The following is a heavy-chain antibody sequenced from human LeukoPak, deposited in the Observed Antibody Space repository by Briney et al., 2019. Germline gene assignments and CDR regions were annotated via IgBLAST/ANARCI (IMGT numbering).Heavy chain of an antibody. CDR2: ISSSGSTI. V-gene: IGHV3-48*03. CDR3: AELGITMIGGV. CDR1: GFTFSSYE. D-gene: IGHD3-10*02. J-gene: IGHJ6*04. Sequence: PGGSLRLSCAASGFTFSSYEMSWVSQAPGKGLEWVSYISSSGSTIYYADSVKGRFTISRDNAKNSLYLQMNSLRAEDTAVYYCAELGITMIGGVWGKGATVTISS.